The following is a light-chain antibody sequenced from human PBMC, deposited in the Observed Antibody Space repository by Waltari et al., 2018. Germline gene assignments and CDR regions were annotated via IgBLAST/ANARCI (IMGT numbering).Light chain of an antibody. CDR1: NSDVGLYDS. CDR3: CSYTPGNNVI. J-gene: IGLJ2*01. CDR2: EVI. V-gene: IGLV2-18*02. Sequence: QSALTQPPSVSGSPGQAVTISCTGTNSDVGLYDSVSWYQQFPGPAPQLIIYEVINRPSGVPDRFSGSKSGNTASLTISGLQPEDDADYYCCSYTPGNNVIFGGGTKVTVL.